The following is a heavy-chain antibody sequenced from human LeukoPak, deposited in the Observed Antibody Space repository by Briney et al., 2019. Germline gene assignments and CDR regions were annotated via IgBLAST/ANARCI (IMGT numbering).Heavy chain of an antibody. CDR1: GFTFSSYA. Sequence: GGSLRLSCAASGFTFSSYAMSWVRQAPGKGLEWVSAISGSGGSTYYADSVKGRFTISRDNSKNTLYLQMNSLRAEDTAVYYCAKEAVYYDSSGYYQNAFDIWGQGILVTVSS. V-gene: IGHV3-23*01. J-gene: IGHJ4*02. CDR3: AKEAVYYDSSGYYQNAFDI. D-gene: IGHD3-22*01. CDR2: ISGSGGST.